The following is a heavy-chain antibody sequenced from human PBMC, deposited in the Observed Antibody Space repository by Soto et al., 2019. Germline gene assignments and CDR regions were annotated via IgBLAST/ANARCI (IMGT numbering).Heavy chain of an antibody. CDR1: GYTFTGYY. V-gene: IGHV1-2*04. J-gene: IGHJ6*02. CDR2: INPNSGGT. Sequence: ASVKVSCKASGYTFTGYYMHWVRQAPGQGLEWMGWINPNSGGTNYAQKFQGWVTMTGDTSISTADMELSRLRSDDTAVYYCAREFPGSHLGIAAAGYGMDVWGQGTTVTVSS. D-gene: IGHD6-13*01. CDR3: AREFPGSHLGIAAAGYGMDV.